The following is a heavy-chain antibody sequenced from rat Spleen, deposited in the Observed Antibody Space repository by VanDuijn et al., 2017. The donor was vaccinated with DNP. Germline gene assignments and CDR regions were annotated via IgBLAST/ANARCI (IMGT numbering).Heavy chain of an antibody. Sequence: QVQLKESGPGLVQPSQTLSLTCTVSGFSLTTNSVHWVRQPPGKGLEWIAAISSGGSTYYNSVLKSRLSISRDTSKSQVFLKMDSVQTEDTAMYFCARSQGYYYDGSYYPFAYWGQGILVTVSS. CDR2: ISSGGST. V-gene: IGHV2-6*01. CDR3: ARSQGYYYDGSYYPFAY. J-gene: IGHJ3*01. CDR1: GFSLTTNS. D-gene: IGHD1-12*02.